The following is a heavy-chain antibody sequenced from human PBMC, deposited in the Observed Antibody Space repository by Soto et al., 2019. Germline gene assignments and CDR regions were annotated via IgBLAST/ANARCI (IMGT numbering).Heavy chain of an antibody. J-gene: IGHJ6*04. Sequence: ASVKVSCKASGYTFTGYYMHWVRQAPGQGLEWMGWINPNSGGTNYAQKFQGWVTMTRDTSISTAYMELSRLRSDDTAVYYCARDTSNREDTMDVWGKGTTVTVSS. CDR1: GYTFTGYY. CDR3: ARDTSNREDTMDV. D-gene: IGHD3-3*01. V-gene: IGHV1-2*04. CDR2: INPNSGGT.